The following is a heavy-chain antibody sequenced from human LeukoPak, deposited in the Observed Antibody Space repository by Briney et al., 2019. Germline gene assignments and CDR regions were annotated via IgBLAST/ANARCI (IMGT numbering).Heavy chain of an antibody. CDR2: IYYSGST. CDR1: VGSISSYY. D-gene: IGHD1-26*01. J-gene: IGHJ6*02. CDR3: ARLRPYSGSYFSPYYYYGMDV. V-gene: IGHV4-59*08. Sequence: SETLSLTCTVSVGSISSYYWSWIRQPPGKGLEWIGYIYYSGSTNYNPSLKSRVTISVDTSKNQFSLKLSSVTAADTAVYYCARLRPYSGSYFSPYYYYGMDVWGQGTTVTVSS.